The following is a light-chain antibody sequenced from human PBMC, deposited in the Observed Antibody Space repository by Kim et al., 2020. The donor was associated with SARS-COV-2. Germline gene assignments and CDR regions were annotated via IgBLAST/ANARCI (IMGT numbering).Light chain of an antibody. V-gene: IGKV3-15*01. CDR1: QNVNSN. J-gene: IGKJ4*01. CDR3: QQYNDWPPLT. CDR2: AIS. Sequence: EIVMTQSPATLSVSPGERATLSCRASQNVNSNLAWYQQKPGQAPRLLIYAISIRATSVPARFSGSGSGTEFTLTISSLQSEDFAVYYCQQYNDWPPLTFGGGTKVDIK.